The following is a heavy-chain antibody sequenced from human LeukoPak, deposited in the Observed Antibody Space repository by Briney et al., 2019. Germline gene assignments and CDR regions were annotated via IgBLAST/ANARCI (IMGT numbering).Heavy chain of an antibody. V-gene: IGHV1-46*01. CDR1: GYTFTSYY. CDR2: INPSGGST. CDR3: ARNGGGDYDFDY. D-gene: IGHD4-17*01. J-gene: IGHJ4*02. Sequence: ASVKVSCKASGYTFTSYYMHWVRQAPGQGLEWMGIINPSGGSTSYAQKFQGRVTMTRAMSTSTVNMELSILRSEDTAVYYCARNGGGDYDFDYWGQGTLVTVSS.